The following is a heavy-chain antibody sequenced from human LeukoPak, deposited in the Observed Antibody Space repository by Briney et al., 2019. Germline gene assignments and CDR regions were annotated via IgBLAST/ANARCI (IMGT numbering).Heavy chain of an antibody. CDR2: ISAYNGNT. CDR1: GYTFTSYG. CDR3: ARNYYDSSGYYPFDI. V-gene: IGHV1-18*01. Sequence: ASVKVSCKASGYTFTSYGISWVRQAPGQGLEWMGWISAYNGNTNYAQKLQGRVTMTTDTSTSTAYMELRSLRSDDTAVYYCARNYYDSSGYYPFDIWGQGTMVTVSS. J-gene: IGHJ3*02. D-gene: IGHD3-22*01.